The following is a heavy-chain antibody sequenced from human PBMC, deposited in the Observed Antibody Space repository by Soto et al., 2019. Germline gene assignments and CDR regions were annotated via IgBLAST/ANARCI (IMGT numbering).Heavy chain of an antibody. Sequence: QVQLVQSGAEVKKPGASVKVSCKASGYTFTDYFIHWVRQAPGQGFEWMGWINPNSRGTNYAQKFQGRVTMTRDTSNRTAYMELRGLRSDDTAVYYCARVTLKAGNWFDPWGQGTLVTVSS. CDR1: GYTFTDYF. V-gene: IGHV1-2*02. J-gene: IGHJ5*02. CDR3: ARVTLKAGNWFDP. CDR2: INPNSRGT.